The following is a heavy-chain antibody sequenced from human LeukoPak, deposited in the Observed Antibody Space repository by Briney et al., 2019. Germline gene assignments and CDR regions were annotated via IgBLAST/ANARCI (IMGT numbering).Heavy chain of an antibody. V-gene: IGHV3-48*03. J-gene: IGHJ5*02. CDR3: ARDWRLDWFDP. Sequence: GGSLRLSCAASGFTFSSYEMNWVRQAPGKGLEWVSYISSSGSTIYYADSVKGRFTISRDNAKNSLYLQMNSLRAEDTAVYYCARDWRLDWFDPRGQGTLVTVSS. CDR1: GFTFSSYE. D-gene: IGHD3-3*01. CDR2: ISSSGSTI.